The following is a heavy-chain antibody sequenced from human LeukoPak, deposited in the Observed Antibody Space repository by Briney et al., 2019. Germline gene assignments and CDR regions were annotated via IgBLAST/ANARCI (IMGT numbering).Heavy chain of an antibody. CDR1: GFTFSSYA. Sequence: PGGSLRLSCAASGFTFSSYAMHWVRQAPGKGLEWVAVISYDGSNKYHADSVKGRFTISRDNSKNTLYLQMNSLRAEDTAVYYCARESGSGYWDTYYYYYYGMDVWGQGTTVTVSS. CDR2: ISYDGSNK. D-gene: IGHD5-12*01. CDR3: ARESGSGYWDTYYYYYYGMDV. J-gene: IGHJ6*02. V-gene: IGHV3-30-3*01.